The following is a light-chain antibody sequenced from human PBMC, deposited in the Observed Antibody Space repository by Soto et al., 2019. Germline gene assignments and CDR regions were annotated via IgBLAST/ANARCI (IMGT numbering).Light chain of an antibody. Sequence: DIDMTHSPSSLSAYVVDRVNITCRASQSISYYLNWYQQKPGRAPDLLMYGASSLQSGVPSRFTGSGSGTEFTLTITSLQPGDFATYYCQQTYTTPLTFGGGTKVDIK. CDR1: QSISYY. J-gene: IGKJ4*01. CDR2: GAS. CDR3: QQTYTTPLT. V-gene: IGKV1-39*01.